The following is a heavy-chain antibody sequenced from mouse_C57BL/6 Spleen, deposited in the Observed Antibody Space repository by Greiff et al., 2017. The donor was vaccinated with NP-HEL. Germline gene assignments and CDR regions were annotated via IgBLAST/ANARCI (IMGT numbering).Heavy chain of an antibody. CDR2: ISYSGST. J-gene: IGHJ2*01. V-gene: IGHV3-2*02. CDR1: GYSITSDYA. Sequence: VQLKESGPGLVKPSQSLSLTCTVTGYSITSDYAWNWIRQFPGNKLEWTGYISYSGSTSYNPSLKSRISITRDTSKNQFFLQLNSVTTEDTATYDCARSIMANWGQGTTLTVSS. CDR3: ARSIMAN.